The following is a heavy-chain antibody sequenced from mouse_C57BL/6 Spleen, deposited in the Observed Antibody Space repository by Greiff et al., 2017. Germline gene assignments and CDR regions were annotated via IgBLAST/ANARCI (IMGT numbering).Heavy chain of an antibody. J-gene: IGHJ1*03. CDR2: ISDGGSYT. D-gene: IGHD1-1*01. V-gene: IGHV5-4*01. Sequence: EVQGVESGGGLVKPGGSLKLSCAASGFTFSSYAMSWVRQTPEKRLEWVATISDGGSYTYSPDNVKGRFTISRDNAKNNLYLQMSRLKSEDTAMYYCARVFPHYGSSPYWYFDVWGTGTTVTVSS. CDR1: GFTFSSYA. CDR3: ARVFPHYGSSPYWYFDV.